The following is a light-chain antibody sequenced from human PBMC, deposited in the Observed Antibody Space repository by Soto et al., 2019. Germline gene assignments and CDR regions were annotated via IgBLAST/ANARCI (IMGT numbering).Light chain of an antibody. J-gene: IGKJ1*01. Sequence: DIQMTQSPSSLSASVGDRVTITCRASQDIRNELGWYQQKPGKAPKRLIYVASSLESGVPSRFSGSGSGTAFTLTISSLQPEDSATYYCLQHNTYPWTFGQGTKVEIK. V-gene: IGKV1-17*01. CDR3: LQHNTYPWT. CDR1: QDIRNE. CDR2: VAS.